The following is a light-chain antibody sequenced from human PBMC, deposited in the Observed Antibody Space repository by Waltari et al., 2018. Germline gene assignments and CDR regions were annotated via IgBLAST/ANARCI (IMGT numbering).Light chain of an antibody. J-gene: IGKJ2*01. Sequence: DIQMTQSPSSLSASVGDRVTITCRASQSISSYLNWFQQKPGKAPKLLIYAASNLQSGVPSRFSGSGSGTDFTLTISSLQPEDFVTYYCQQTYSTPPYNFGQGTKLEIK. V-gene: IGKV1-39*01. CDR3: QQTYSTPPYN. CDR1: QSISSY. CDR2: AAS.